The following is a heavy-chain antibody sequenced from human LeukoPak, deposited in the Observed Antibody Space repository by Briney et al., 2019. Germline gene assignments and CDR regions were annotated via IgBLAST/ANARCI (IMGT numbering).Heavy chain of an antibody. CDR3: AKGSRIGQWLVPFDY. CDR1: GFTFDDYA. CDR2: ISWNSGSI. Sequence: GGSLRLSCAASGFTFDDYAMHWVRQAPGKGLEWVSGISWNSGSIGYADSVKGRFTISRDNAKNSLYLQMNSLRAEDTALYYCAKGSRIGQWLVPFDYWGQGTLVTVSS. V-gene: IGHV3-9*01. D-gene: IGHD6-19*01. J-gene: IGHJ4*02.